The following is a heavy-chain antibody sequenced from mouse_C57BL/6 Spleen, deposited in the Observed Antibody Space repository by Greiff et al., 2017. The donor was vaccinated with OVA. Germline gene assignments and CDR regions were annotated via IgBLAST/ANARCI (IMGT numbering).Heavy chain of an antibody. V-gene: IGHV1-59*01. D-gene: IGHD4-1*02. Sequence: QVQLQQPGAELVRPGTSVKLSCKASGYTFTSYWMHWVKQRPGQGLEWIGVIDPSDSYTNYNQKFKGKATLTVDTSSSTAYMQLSSLTSEDSAVDYCARRNWDVGYFEVWGTGTTVTVSS. CDR1: GYTFTSYW. CDR3: ARRNWDVGYFEV. J-gene: IGHJ1*03. CDR2: IDPSDSYT.